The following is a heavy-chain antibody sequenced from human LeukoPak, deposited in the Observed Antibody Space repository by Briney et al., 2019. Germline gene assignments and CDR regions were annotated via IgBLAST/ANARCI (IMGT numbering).Heavy chain of an antibody. CDR2: IKPDGSEK. CDR1: GFTFSSHW. J-gene: IGHJ4*02. V-gene: IGHV3-7*01. CDR3: GVGRYNYGYDY. Sequence: GGSLRLSCAASGFTFSSHWMIWVRQAPGKGLEWVANIKPDGSEKYYVDSVRGRFTISRDNAKNSLYLQMNSLRAEDTAVYYCGVGRYNYGYDYWGRGTLVTVSS. D-gene: IGHD5-18*01.